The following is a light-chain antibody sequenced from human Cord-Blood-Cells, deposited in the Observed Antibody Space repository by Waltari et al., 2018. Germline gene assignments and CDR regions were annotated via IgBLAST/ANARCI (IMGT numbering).Light chain of an antibody. CDR2: AAS. CDR1: QSISTY. CDR3: QQSYSTPLT. J-gene: IGKJ4*01. V-gene: IGKV1-39*01. Sequence: DIQMTQSPSSLSASVGDLVTITSRASQSISTYLNWYQQKPGQAPKLLIYAASSLQSGVPSRFSGSGSGTDVTLTISSLQPEDFATYYCQQSYSTPLTFGGGTKVEIK.